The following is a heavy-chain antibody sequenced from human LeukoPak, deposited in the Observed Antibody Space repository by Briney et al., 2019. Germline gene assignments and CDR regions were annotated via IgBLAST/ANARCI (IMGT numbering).Heavy chain of an antibody. CDR1: GGTFSSYA. J-gene: IGHJ4*02. CDR3: ARRYCSGGSCYSGHDY. Sequence: SVKVSCKASGGTFSSYAISWVRQAPGQGLEWMGGIIPIFGTANYAQKFQGRVTITADESTSTAYMELSSLRSEDTAVYYCARRYCSGGSCYSGHDYWGQGTLVTISS. V-gene: IGHV1-69*13. D-gene: IGHD2-15*01. CDR2: IIPIFGTA.